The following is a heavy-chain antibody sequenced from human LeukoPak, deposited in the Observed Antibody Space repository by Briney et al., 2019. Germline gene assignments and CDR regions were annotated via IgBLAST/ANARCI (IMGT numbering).Heavy chain of an antibody. D-gene: IGHD3-10*01. CDR2: INHSGST. J-gene: IGHJ4*02. V-gene: IGHV4-34*01. Sequence: NPSETLSLTCAVYGGSFSGYYWSWIRQPPGKGLEWIGEINHSGSTNYNPSLKSRVTISVDTSKNQFSLKLSSVTAADTAVYYCARRAGITMVRGVITRIDYWGQGTLVTVSS. CDR3: ARRAGITMVRGVITRIDY. CDR1: GGSFSGYY.